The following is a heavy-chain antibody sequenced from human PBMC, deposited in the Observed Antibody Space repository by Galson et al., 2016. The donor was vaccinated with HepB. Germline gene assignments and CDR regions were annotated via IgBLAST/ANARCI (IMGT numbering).Heavy chain of an antibody. CDR1: GFSFSSYG. CDR3: AMGFYDYPNFDS. J-gene: IGHJ4*02. Sequence: SLRLSCAASGFSFSSYGMHWVRQTPAKGLEWVAFISYDGTNNYYADSVKGRFTISRDNSKNPLFLQMNSLRGHDTAFYSCAMGFYDYPNFDSRGQGTLVTVSS. CDR2: ISYDGTNN. V-gene: IGHV3-30-3*01. D-gene: IGHD3-16*01.